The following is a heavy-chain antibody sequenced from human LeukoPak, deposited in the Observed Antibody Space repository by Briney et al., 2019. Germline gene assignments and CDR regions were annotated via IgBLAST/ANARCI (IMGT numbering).Heavy chain of an antibody. CDR3: SRDLTVATGAFDY. CDR1: GDSISSYY. D-gene: IGHD5-12*01. V-gene: IGHV4-4*07. CDR2: IYTSGGT. J-gene: IGHJ4*02. Sequence: PSETLSLTCTVSGDSISSYYWSWIRQPPGKGLEWIGRIYTSGGTTYNPSPKSRVTTPSDKSTNQSSLKLSSMPRADTAVYYCSRDLTVATGAFDYWGQGTLVTVSS.